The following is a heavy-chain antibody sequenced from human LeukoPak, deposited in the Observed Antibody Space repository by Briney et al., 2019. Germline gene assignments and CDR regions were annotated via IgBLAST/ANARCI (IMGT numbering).Heavy chain of an antibody. CDR1: GGSVSSGSYY. Sequence: SETLSLTCTVSGGSVSSGSYYWSWIQQPPGTGLEWIGYIYYSGSTNYNPSLKSRVTISVDTSKNQFSLKLSSVTAADTAVYYCATGITVTTGGFDPWGQGTLVTVSS. CDR2: IYYSGST. V-gene: IGHV4-61*01. CDR3: ATGITVTTGGFDP. D-gene: IGHD4-17*01. J-gene: IGHJ5*02.